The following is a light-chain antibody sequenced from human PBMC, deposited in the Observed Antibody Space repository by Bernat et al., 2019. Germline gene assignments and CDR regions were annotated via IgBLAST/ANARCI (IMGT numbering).Light chain of an antibody. CDR3: MQSMELPPT. V-gene: IGKV2D-29*01. CDR2: EVS. CDR1: RTLLHSNGKTF. J-gene: IGKJ1*01. Sequence: DIELTQTPLSLPVTPGQPASISCKSSRTLLHSNGKTFLSWYLQRPGQPPRLLIYEVSTRFYGVPDRFSGSGSGTHFTLKISRVEADDVGIYYCMQSMELPPTFGQGTKVEVK.